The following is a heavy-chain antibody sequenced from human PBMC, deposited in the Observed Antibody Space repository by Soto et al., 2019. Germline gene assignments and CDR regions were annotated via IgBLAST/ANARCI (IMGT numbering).Heavy chain of an antibody. Sequence: GGSLRLSCAGSGFPFSRYWMHWVRQVPGKGLMWVANVVPDGSGTTYADSVKGRFTVSRDNAKNMLYLQMNSLRVEDTALYYCARDVNAEPFDLWGQGTLVTVSS. V-gene: IGHV3-74*01. CDR2: VVPDGSGT. CDR3: ARDVNAEPFDL. CDR1: GFPFSRYW. J-gene: IGHJ5*02.